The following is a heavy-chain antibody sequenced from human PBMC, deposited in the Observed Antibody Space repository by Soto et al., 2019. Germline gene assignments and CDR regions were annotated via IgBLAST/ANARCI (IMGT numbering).Heavy chain of an antibody. Sequence: GGSLRLSCAGSGFPFSRYWMHWVRQVPGKGLMWVANVVPDGSGTTYADSVKGRFTVSRDNAKNMLYLQMNSLRVEDTALYYCARDVNAEPFDLWGQGTLVTVSS. V-gene: IGHV3-74*01. CDR2: VVPDGSGT. CDR3: ARDVNAEPFDL. CDR1: GFPFSRYW. J-gene: IGHJ5*02.